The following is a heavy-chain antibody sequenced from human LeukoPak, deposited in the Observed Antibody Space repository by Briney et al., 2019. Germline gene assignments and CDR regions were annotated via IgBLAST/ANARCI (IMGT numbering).Heavy chain of an antibody. CDR2: IWYDGSNK. Sequence: GGSLRLSCAASGFSFSSYGMHWVRQAPGKGLEWVAVIWYDGSNKYYADSVKGRFTISRDNSKNTLYLQMNSLRAEDTAVYYCARDQEDGSGSYYLSSYYYGMDVWGQGTTVTVSS. D-gene: IGHD3-10*01. J-gene: IGHJ6*02. V-gene: IGHV3-33*01. CDR1: GFSFSSYG. CDR3: ARDQEDGSGSYYLSSYYYGMDV.